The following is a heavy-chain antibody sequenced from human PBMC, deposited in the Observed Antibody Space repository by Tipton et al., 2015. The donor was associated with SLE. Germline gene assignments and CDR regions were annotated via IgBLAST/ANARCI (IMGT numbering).Heavy chain of an antibody. D-gene: IGHD2-15*01. J-gene: IGHJ4*02. Sequence: QLVQSGAEVKKPGESLKISCKGSGYSFTSYWIGWVRQMPGKGLEWMGIIYPGDSDTRYSPSFQGQVTISADKSISTAYLQWSSLKASDTAMYYCAREGNCSGGSCYWAPYYFDYWGQGTLVTVSS. CDR2: IYPGDSDT. V-gene: IGHV5-51*03. CDR3: AREGNCSGGSCYWAPYYFDY. CDR1: GYSFTSYW.